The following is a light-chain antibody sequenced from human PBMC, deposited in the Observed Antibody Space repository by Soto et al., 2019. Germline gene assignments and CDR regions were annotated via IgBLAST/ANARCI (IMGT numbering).Light chain of an antibody. J-gene: IGKJ5*01. CDR1: QTLSNSF. V-gene: IGKV3-20*01. Sequence: EIFLTQARFTRCLSPVELATLSCRASQTLSNSFIAWYQQKPGQAPRLLIYDTSSRATGVPDRYSASGSGTDFTLTISRLEPEDFAVFFCQQYGTSEIIFGQGTRLEIK. CDR2: DTS. CDR3: QQYGTSEII.